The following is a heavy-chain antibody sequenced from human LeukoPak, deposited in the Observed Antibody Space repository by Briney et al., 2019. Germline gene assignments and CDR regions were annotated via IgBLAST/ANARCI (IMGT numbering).Heavy chain of an antibody. CDR1: GGSISSGAYY. CDR2: AHNSGST. Sequence: PSETLSLTCTVSGGSISSGAYYWSWIRQHPGKGLEWIGYAHNSGSTYYNPSLKSRISISVDTSKNQFSLKLSSVTAADTAVYYCARDRYDSYSMDVWGQGTTVTVSS. J-gene: IGHJ6*02. D-gene: IGHD3-3*01. CDR3: ARDRYDSYSMDV. V-gene: IGHV4-31*03.